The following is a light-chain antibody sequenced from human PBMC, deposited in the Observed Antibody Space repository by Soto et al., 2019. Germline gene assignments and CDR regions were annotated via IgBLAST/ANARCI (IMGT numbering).Light chain of an antibody. CDR1: SSNIGSNY. CDR3: AAWDDSLSGRVV. V-gene: IGLV1-47*01. Sequence: QSVLTQPPSASGTPGQRVTISCSGSSSNIGSNYVYWYQQLPGTAPKLLIYRNNQRPSGVPDRFSGSKPGTSASLAIRGLRTEDEADYYCAAWDDSLSGRVVFGGGTKLPVL. J-gene: IGLJ2*01. CDR2: RNN.